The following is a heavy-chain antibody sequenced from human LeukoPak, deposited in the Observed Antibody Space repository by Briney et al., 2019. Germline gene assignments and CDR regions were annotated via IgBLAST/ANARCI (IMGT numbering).Heavy chain of an antibody. CDR1: GFTFDDYA. CDR3: ARTTTVTTPHDY. Sequence: GGSLRLSCAASGFTFDDYAMHWVRQAPGKGLEWVSGISWNSGSIGYADSVKGRFTISRDNAKNSLYLQMTSLRAEDTAVYYCARTTTVTTPHDYWGQGTLVTVSS. D-gene: IGHD4-17*01. V-gene: IGHV3-9*01. J-gene: IGHJ4*02. CDR2: ISWNSGSI.